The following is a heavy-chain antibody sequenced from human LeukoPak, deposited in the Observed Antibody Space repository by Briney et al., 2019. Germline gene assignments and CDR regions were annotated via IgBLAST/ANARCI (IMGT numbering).Heavy chain of an antibody. CDR2: FDPEDGET. V-gene: IGHV1-24*01. CDR3: ATVRTAAAGTGWFDP. Sequence: ASVKVSCKASGYTFTSYGISWVRQAPGQGLEWMGGFDPEDGETIYAQKFQGRVTMTEDTSTDTAYMELSSLRSEDTAVYYCATVRTAAAGTGWFDPWGQGTLVTVSS. J-gene: IGHJ5*02. CDR1: GYTFTSYG. D-gene: IGHD6-13*01.